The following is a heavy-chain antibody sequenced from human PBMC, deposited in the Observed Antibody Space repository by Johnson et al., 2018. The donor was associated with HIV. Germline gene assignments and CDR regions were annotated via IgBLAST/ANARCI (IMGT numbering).Heavy chain of an antibody. J-gene: IGHJ3*02. D-gene: IGHD2-21*01. CDR3: AKGGCGGDCYSPYLFDI. CDR2: IKQDGSEN. CDR1: GFTFSSYW. Sequence: VQLVESGGGLVQPWGSLRLSCAASGFTFSSYWMSWVRQAPGKGLEWVANIKQDGSENYYADSVKGRFTISRDNSKNTLFLQMNSLRAEDTAVYYCAKGGCGGDCYSPYLFDIWGQGTMVTVSS. V-gene: IGHV3-7*01.